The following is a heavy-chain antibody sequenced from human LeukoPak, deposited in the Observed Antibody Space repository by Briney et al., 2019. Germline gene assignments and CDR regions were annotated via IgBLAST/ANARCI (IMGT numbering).Heavy chain of an antibody. J-gene: IGHJ6*03. CDR3: ARDGLPASDMGNCYFYFMDV. D-gene: IGHD2-2*01. V-gene: IGHV3-21*01. CDR1: GFTFASYS. Sequence: GGSLRLSCAASGFTFASYSMNWVRQAPGKGLECVSSLSSGSTWIYYADSVKGRFTVSRDNAKNSLYLQMNSLRADDTALYYCARDGLPASDMGNCYFYFMDVWGKGTTVTVSS. CDR2: LSSGSTWI.